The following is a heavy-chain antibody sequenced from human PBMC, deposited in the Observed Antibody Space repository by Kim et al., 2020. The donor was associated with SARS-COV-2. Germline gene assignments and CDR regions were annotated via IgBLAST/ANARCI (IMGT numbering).Heavy chain of an antibody. D-gene: IGHD2-2*01. J-gene: IGHJ5*02. V-gene: IGHV4-34*01. Sequence: SETLSLTCAVYGGSFSGYYWSWIRQPPGKGLEWIGEINHSGSTNYNPSLKSRVTISVDTSKNQFSLKLSSVTAADTAVYYCARGPRLHLGYCSSTSCRHGNWFDPWGQGTLVTVSS. CDR1: GGSFSGYY. CDR3: ARGPRLHLGYCSSTSCRHGNWFDP. CDR2: INHSGST.